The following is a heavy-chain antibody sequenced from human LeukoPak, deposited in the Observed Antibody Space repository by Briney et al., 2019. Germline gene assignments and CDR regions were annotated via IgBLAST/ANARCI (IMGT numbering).Heavy chain of an antibody. CDR1: GYTFTGYY. CDR2: INPNSGGT. Sequence: GASVEVSCKASGYTFTGYYMHWVRQAPGQGLEWMGRINPNSGGTNYAQKFQGRVTMTRDTSISTAYMELSRLRSDDTAVYYCARRVEAYGFDYWGQGTLVTVSS. V-gene: IGHV1-2*06. D-gene: IGHD3-10*01. J-gene: IGHJ4*02. CDR3: ARRVEAYGFDY.